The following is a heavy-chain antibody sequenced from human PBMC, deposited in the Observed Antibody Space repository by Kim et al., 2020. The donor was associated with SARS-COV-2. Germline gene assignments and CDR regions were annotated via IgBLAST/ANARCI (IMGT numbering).Heavy chain of an antibody. CDR1: GFTFGIYA. J-gene: IGHJ5*02. V-gene: IGHV3-30*04. CDR3: ARRAFPEYRIRGVIGLLDP. Sequence: GGSLRLSCAASGFTFGIYAIHWVRQVPGKGLEWVADISYDGNNKYYADSVKGRFTISRDKATKTVFLQMNSLRTEDTAVYYCARRAFPEYRIRGVIGLLDPWGQGTLVTVSS. D-gene: IGHD3-10*01. CDR2: ISYDGNNK.